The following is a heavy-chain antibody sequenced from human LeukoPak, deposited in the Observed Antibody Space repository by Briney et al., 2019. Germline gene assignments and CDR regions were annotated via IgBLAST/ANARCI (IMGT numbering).Heavy chain of an antibody. Sequence: GGSLRLSCATSGFTFSSYGIHWVRQAPGKGLEWVAGITYDGSNKYYADSVKGRFTISRDNPKNTLYLQMNSLTAEDPAVYYCAKDITRYGGNVVDYWGQGTLVTVPS. CDR3: AKDITRYGGNVVDY. CDR1: GFTFSSYG. D-gene: IGHD4-23*01. J-gene: IGHJ4*02. V-gene: IGHV3-30*18. CDR2: ITYDGSNK.